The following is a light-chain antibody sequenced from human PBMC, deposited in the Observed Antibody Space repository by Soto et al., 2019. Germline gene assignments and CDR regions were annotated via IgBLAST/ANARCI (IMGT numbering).Light chain of an antibody. CDR3: AVWDDTLSGVV. Sequence: QSVLTQPPSASGTPGQRVTISCSGSSSNIGSNTVTWYQQFPGTAPKILIYSNNQRPSGVPDRLSGSKSGTSASLAISGLQSEDEADSYCAVWDDTLSGVVFGGGTKLTVL. J-gene: IGLJ3*02. CDR2: SNN. CDR1: SSNIGSNT. V-gene: IGLV1-44*01.